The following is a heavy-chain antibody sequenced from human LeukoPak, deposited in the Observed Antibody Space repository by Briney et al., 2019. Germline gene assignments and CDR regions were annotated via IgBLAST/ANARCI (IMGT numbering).Heavy chain of an antibody. J-gene: IGHJ6*02. CDR1: GYTFTSYY. D-gene: IGHD5-24*01. CDR3: ARISPENGMDV. V-gene: IGHV1-46*01. CDR2: INPSGGST. Sequence: ASVKVSCKASGYTFTSYYMHWVRQAPGQGLEWMGIINPSGGSTSYAQKFQGRVTMTRDTSTSTVYMELSSPRSEDTAVYYCARISPENGMDVWGQGTTVTVSS.